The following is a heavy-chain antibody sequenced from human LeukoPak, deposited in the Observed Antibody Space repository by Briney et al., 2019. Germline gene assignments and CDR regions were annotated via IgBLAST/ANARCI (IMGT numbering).Heavy chain of an antibody. CDR2: ISSSGSTI. D-gene: IGHD3-22*01. V-gene: IGHV3-48*03. CDR1: GFTFSSYE. J-gene: IGHJ4*02. CDR3: ARDYYYDSSGYYGGFDY. Sequence: GGSLRLSCAASGFTFSSYEMNWVRQAPGKGLEWVSYISSSGSTIYYADSVKGRFTISRDNAENSLYLQMNSLRAEDTAVYYCARDYYYDSSGYYGGFDYWGQGTLVTVSS.